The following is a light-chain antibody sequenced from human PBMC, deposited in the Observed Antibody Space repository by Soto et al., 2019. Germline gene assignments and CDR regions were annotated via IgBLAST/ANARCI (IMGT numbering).Light chain of an antibody. J-gene: IGLJ3*02. CDR2: DVT. CDR3: CSYAGSYTSM. CDR1: SSDVGGYDY. Sequence: QSALTQPRSVSGSPGHSVTISCTGTSSDVGGYDYVSWYQQHPGKAPKLIIYDVTERPSGVPDRFSGSKSGNTASLTISGLQAEDEADYYCCSYAGSYTSMFGGGTKLTV. V-gene: IGLV2-11*01.